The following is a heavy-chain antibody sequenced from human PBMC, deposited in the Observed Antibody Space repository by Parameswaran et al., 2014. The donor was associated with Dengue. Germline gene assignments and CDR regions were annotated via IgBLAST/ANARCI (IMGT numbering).Heavy chain of an antibody. J-gene: IGHJ6*02. CDR3: ARRGDYGDYGYYYGMDV. D-gene: IGHD4-17*01. CDR2: ISSSSSYI. V-gene: IGHV3-21*01. Sequence: WIRQPPGKGLEWVSSISSSSSYIYYADSVKGRFTISRDNAKNSLYLQMNSLRAEDTAVYYCARRGDYGDYGYYYGMDVWGQGTTVTVSS.